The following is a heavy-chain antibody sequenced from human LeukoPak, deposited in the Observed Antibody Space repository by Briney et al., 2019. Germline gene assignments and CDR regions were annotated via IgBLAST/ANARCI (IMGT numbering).Heavy chain of an antibody. V-gene: IGHV4-39*01. CDR3: ARGPYSPNWNDVGDY. CDR1: GGSISRSSFY. D-gene: IGHD1-1*01. Sequence: SETLSLTCTVSGGSISRSSFYWGWIRQPPGKGLEWIGSIYYSGSTYYNPSLRSRVTISVDTSKNQFSLKLSSVTAADTAVYYCARGPYSPNWNDVGDYWGQGTLVTVSS. J-gene: IGHJ4*02. CDR2: IYYSGST.